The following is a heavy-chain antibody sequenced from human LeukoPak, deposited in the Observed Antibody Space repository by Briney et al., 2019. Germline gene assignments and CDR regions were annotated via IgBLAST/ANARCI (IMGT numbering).Heavy chain of an antibody. CDR1: GFTFSNFW. Sequence: PGGSLRLSCAASGFTFSNFWMHWVRQAPGKGLVWVSRINSDGSSTSYADSVKGRFTISRDNAKNTLYLQMNSLRAEDTAVYYCARGDYSNNWYHPLDYWGQGTLVTVSS. CDR3: ARGDYSNNWYHPLDY. J-gene: IGHJ4*02. CDR2: INSDGSST. V-gene: IGHV3-74*01. D-gene: IGHD6-13*01.